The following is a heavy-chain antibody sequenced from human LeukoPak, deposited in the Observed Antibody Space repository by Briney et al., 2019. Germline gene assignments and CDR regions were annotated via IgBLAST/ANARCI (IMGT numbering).Heavy chain of an antibody. Sequence: TGGSLRLSCAASGFTFSSYSMNWVRQAPGKGLEWVSSISSSSSYIYYADSVKGRFTISRDNAKNSLYLQMNSLRAEDTAVYYCARDRSKGGLEYYFDYWGQGTLVTVSS. D-gene: IGHD3-3*01. J-gene: IGHJ4*02. CDR3: ARDRSKGGLEYYFDY. CDR2: ISSSSSYI. V-gene: IGHV3-21*01. CDR1: GFTFSSYS.